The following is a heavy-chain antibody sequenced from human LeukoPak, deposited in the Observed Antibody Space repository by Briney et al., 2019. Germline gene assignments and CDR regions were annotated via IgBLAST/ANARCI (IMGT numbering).Heavy chain of an antibody. Sequence: GGSLRLSCAASGFTFSSYAMSWVRQAPGKGLEWVSAISGSGGSTYYADSAKGRFSISRDNSLDSLYLQMNSLRAEDTAVYYCARDTFAVARKGFDYWGQGTLVTVSS. V-gene: IGHV3-23*01. D-gene: IGHD6-19*01. CDR3: ARDTFAVARKGFDY. CDR1: GFTFSSYA. J-gene: IGHJ4*02. CDR2: ISGSGGST.